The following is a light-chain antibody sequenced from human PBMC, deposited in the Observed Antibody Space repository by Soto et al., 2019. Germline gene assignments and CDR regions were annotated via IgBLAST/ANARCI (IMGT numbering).Light chain of an antibody. CDR2: LGGSGSF. J-gene: IGLJ3*02. CDR1: SGHSSYI. CDR3: ETWDGNTRV. Sequence: QSVLTQSSSASASLGSSVKLTCTLSSGHSSYIIAWHQQQPGKAPRYLMKLGGSGSFNKGSGVPDRFSGSGTGADRYLTISYLRFEVEADYYCETWDGNTRVFGGGTKLTVL. V-gene: IGLV4-60*02.